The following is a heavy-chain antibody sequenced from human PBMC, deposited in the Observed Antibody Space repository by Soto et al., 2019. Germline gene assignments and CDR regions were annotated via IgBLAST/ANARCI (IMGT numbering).Heavy chain of an antibody. CDR1: GFTVSDFY. Sequence: QVQVVESGGGLVKPGGSLRLSCAASGFTVSDFYMKWIRQAPGKGLEWLSYISSCGDTIYYADSVKGRFTLSRDNVKNSLYLQMNSLRAEDTAVYYCELGNDGIDIWGQGTLVTVSS. CDR2: ISSCGDTI. J-gene: IGHJ3*02. CDR3: ELGNDGIDI. V-gene: IGHV3-11*01. D-gene: IGHD1-26*01.